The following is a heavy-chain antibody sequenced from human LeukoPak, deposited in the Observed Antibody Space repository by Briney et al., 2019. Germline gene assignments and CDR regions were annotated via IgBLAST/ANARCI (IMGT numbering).Heavy chain of an antibody. CDR3: AKGVVGRWLQFPYFDY. Sequence: GGSLRLSCAASGFTVSSNYMSWVRQAPGKGLEWVSVIYSGGSTYYADSVKGRFTISRDNSKNTLYLQMNSLRAEDTAVYYCAKGVVGRWLQFPYFDYWGQGTLVTVSS. CDR2: IYSGGST. V-gene: IGHV3-66*01. J-gene: IGHJ4*02. D-gene: IGHD5-24*01. CDR1: GFTVSSNY.